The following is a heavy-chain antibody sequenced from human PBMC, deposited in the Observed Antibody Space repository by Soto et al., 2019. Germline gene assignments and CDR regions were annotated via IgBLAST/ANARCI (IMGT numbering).Heavy chain of an antibody. D-gene: IGHD4-17*01. J-gene: IGHJ3*02. CDR2: INPNSGGT. V-gene: IGHV1-2*02. Sequence: GASVKVSCKASGYTFTGYYMHWVRQAPGQGLEWMGWINPNSGGTNYAQKFQGRVTMTRDTSISTAYMELSRLRSDDTAVYYCARDGPYGANAFDIWGQGTMVTVSS. CDR3: ARDGPYGANAFDI. CDR1: GYTFTGYY.